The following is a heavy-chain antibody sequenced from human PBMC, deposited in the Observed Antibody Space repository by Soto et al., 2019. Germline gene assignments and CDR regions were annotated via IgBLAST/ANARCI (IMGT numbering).Heavy chain of an antibody. CDR2: IYYSGST. Sequence: PSETLSLTCTVSGGSISSYYWSWIRQPPGKGLEWIGYIYYSGSTNYNPSLKSRVTISVDTSKNQFSLKLSSVTAADTAVYYCARGGYNWNSYTYWDFDLWGRGTLVTVSS. D-gene: IGHD1-20*01. V-gene: IGHV4-59*01. CDR3: ARGGYNWNSYTYWDFDL. J-gene: IGHJ2*01. CDR1: GGSISSYY.